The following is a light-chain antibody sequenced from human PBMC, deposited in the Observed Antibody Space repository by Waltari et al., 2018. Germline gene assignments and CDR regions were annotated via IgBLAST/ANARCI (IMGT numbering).Light chain of an antibody. J-gene: IGKJ1*01. CDR2: GAS. CDR3: QQYVTSPWT. V-gene: IGKV3-20*01. Sequence: EIVLTQSPGTLSLSPGDSATLSCRATQSITSSFLAWYQQKPGQPPRLLIYGASSRATGIPDRFSGSGSGTDFTLTISRLEPEDFAVYYCQQYVTSPWTFGQGTKVEIK. CDR1: QSITSSF.